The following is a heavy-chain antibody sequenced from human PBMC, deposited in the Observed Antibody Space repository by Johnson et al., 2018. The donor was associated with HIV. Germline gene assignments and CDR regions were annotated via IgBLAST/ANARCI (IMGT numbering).Heavy chain of an antibody. D-gene: IGHD3-16*01. V-gene: IGHV3-66*01. J-gene: IGHJ3*02. Sequence: VQLVESGGGLVQPGGSLRLSCAASGFTVSSNYMSWVRQAPGKGLEWVSVIYSGGNTYYADSVKGRFTISRDNSKNTVFLQMNRLRAEDTAVYYCARGRPWGWELRRDAFDIWGQGTMVTVSS. CDR3: ARGRPWGWELRRDAFDI. CDR1: GFTVSSNY. CDR2: IYSGGNT.